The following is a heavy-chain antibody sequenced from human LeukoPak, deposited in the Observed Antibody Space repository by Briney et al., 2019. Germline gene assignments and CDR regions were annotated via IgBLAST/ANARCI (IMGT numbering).Heavy chain of an antibody. CDR2: INDDGSDT. J-gene: IGHJ5*02. Sequence: GGSLRLSCVGSGFIFSVYWMAWVRQAPGKRPVWVSRINDDGSDTIYADSVRGRFTISRDDAKNTVYLQMNNLRAEDTAVYYCVRGGPSTWSWGQGTLVTVSS. V-gene: IGHV3-74*01. CDR3: VRGGPSTWS. D-gene: IGHD2-15*01. CDR1: GFIFSVYW.